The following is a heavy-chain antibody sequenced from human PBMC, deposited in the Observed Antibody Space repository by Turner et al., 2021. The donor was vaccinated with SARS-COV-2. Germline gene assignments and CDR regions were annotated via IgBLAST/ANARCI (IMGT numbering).Heavy chain of an antibody. J-gene: IGHJ5*02. V-gene: IGHV1-24*01. Sequence: QVQLVQSGAEVQNPGASVQVSCKVSGYTRTELSMHWVRQAPGQGLEWMGGCDPEDGETIYAQKYQGRVTMTEDTSTDTAYKELSSLSSEDTAVYYCETAPPYCPTGVGPNGFDPWGQGTLVTVSS. D-gene: IGHD2-8*01. CDR1: GYTRTELS. CDR2: CDPEDGET. CDR3: ETAPPYCPTGVGPNGFDP.